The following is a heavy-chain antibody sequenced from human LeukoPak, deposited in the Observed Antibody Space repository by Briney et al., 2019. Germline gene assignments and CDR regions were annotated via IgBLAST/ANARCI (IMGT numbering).Heavy chain of an antibody. V-gene: IGHV4-38-2*01. CDR2: IFHSGSI. CDR3: ARMGVSYYYDSSTYYPTAFDV. D-gene: IGHD3-22*01. CDR1: GYSLSSGYY. Sequence: PSETLSLTCAVSGYSLSSGYYWGWIRQSPGKGLEWIATIFHSGSIYYNPSLKSRVTLSVDTSKNQFSLRLNSVTAADTVLYYCARMGVSYYYDSSTYYPTAFDVWGQGTMVSVSS. J-gene: IGHJ3*01.